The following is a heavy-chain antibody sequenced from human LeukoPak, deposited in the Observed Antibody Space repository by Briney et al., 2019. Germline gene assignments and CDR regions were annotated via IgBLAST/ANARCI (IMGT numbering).Heavy chain of an antibody. CDR1: GYTFTGYY. CDR3: ARDREYSSGWYHHYYYYGMDV. D-gene: IGHD6-19*01. J-gene: IGHJ6*02. CDR2: INPNSGGT. V-gene: IGHV1-2*02. Sequence: ASVKVSCKASGYTFTGYYMHWVRQAPGQGLEWMGWINPNSGGTNYAQKFQGRVTMTRDTSISTAYMELSRLRSDDTAVYYCARDREYSSGWYHHYYYYGMDVWGQGTTVTVSS.